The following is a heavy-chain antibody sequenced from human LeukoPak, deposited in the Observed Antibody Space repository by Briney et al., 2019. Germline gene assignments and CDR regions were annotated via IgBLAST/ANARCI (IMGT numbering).Heavy chain of an antibody. J-gene: IGHJ4*02. V-gene: IGHV1-18*01. D-gene: IGHD6-13*01. CDR2: ISAYNGNT. CDR1: GYTFTSYG. Sequence: ASVKVSCKASGYTFTSYGISWVRQAPGQGLEWMGWISAYNGNTNYAQKFQGRVTITTDESTSTAYMELSSLRSEDTAVYYCASVYSSSWYYFDYWGQGTLVTVSS. CDR3: ASVYSSSWYYFDY.